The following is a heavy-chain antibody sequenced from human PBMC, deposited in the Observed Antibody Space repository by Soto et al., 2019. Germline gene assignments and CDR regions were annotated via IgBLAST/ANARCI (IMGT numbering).Heavy chain of an antibody. J-gene: IGHJ6*02. Sequence: GGSLRLSCAASGFTFSTYWMHWGRQVPGKGLVWVSLIKGDGSSISYADSVKGRFTISRDNAENTLYLQMGSLRADDTAVYYCARGLKNYYGVDVWGQGTTVTVSS. V-gene: IGHV3-74*01. CDR3: ARGLKNYYGVDV. CDR1: GFTFSTYW. CDR2: IKGDGSSI.